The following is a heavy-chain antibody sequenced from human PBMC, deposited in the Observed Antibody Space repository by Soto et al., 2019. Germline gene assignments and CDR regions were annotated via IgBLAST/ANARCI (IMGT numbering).Heavy chain of an antibody. V-gene: IGHV3-30-3*01. D-gene: IGHD3-22*01. Sequence: QVQLVESGGGVVQPGMSLRLSCAASGFTFSSYAMHWVRQAPGKGLEWVAVITYDGSNKYYADSVKGRFTSSRDNSKNTLYLQMNRLRAEDTAVYYCARSTSYSSGYVDAFDIWGQGTMVTVSS. CDR1: GFTFSSYA. CDR2: ITYDGSNK. J-gene: IGHJ3*02. CDR3: ARSTSYSSGYVDAFDI.